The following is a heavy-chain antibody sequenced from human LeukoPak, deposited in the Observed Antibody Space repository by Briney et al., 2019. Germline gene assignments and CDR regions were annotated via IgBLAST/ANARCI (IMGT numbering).Heavy chain of an antibody. J-gene: IGHJ4*02. V-gene: IGHV3-7*01. D-gene: IGHD6-6*01. CDR3: ARGARQPAN. CDR1: GFAFSSHW. CDR2: IKEDGSDK. Sequence: GGSLRLSCVASGFAFSSHWMTWVRQAPGKDLEWVANIKEDGSDKYYVDSLKGRFTISRDNAKNSLFLQMNSLRAEDTAVYYCARGARQPANWGQGTLVTVSS.